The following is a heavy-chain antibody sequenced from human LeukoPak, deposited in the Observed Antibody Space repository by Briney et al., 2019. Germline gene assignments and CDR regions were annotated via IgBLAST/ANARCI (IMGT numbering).Heavy chain of an antibody. CDR1: GYSISSGYY. CDR3: ARSISSSWYAPSFDY. D-gene: IGHD6-13*01. Sequence: SETLSLTCTVSGYSISSGYYWGWIRQPPGKGLEWIGSIYHSGSTYYNPSLKSRVTISVDTSKNQFSLKLSSVTAADTAVYYCARSISSSWYAPSFDYWGQGTLVTVSS. V-gene: IGHV4-38-2*02. CDR2: IYHSGST. J-gene: IGHJ4*02.